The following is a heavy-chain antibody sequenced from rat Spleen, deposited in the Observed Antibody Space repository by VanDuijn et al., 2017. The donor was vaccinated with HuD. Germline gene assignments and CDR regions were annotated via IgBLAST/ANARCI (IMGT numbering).Heavy chain of an antibody. D-gene: IGHD1-2*01. CDR2: ISPDGGST. CDR1: GFTFSGYW. Sequence: EVQLVETGGGLVQPGGSLQLSCVASGFTFSGYWMYWIRQTPGEGLEWISFISPDGGSTYYADSVKGRFTISRDNARNTVYLQMNSLRSEDTATYYCAKDMNYYSTYPFYVMGDWGQGASVTVSS. V-gene: IGHV5-58*01. J-gene: IGHJ4*01. CDR3: AKDMNYYSTYPFYVMGD.